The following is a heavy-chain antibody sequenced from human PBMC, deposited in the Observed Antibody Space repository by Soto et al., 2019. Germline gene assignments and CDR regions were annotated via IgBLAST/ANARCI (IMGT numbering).Heavy chain of an antibody. CDR1: GLTFSDSA. CDR3: TRPKYDLRFDSYGGIDV. Sequence: EVQLVESWGGLVQPGGSLKLSCAASGLTFSDSAIHWVRQASGKGLEWVGLIRSNTNNYATTYAASVKCRFTISRDDSKNTAYLQMNSLTTEDTAVYSCTRPKYDLRFDSYGGIDVWGQGNTVTVSS. J-gene: IGHJ6*02. CDR2: IRSNTNNYAT. V-gene: IGHV3-73*02. D-gene: IGHD3-16*01.